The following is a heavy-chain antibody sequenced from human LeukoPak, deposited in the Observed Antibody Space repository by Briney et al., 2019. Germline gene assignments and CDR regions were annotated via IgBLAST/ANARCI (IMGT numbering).Heavy chain of an antibody. Sequence: SETLSLTCTVSGGYISSYSWSWIRQPPGKGLEWIGYIYYSGSTNYNPSLKSRVTISVDTSKNQFSLKLRSVTAADTAVYYCARGGSSWYDVFNYFDYWGQGTLVTVSS. D-gene: IGHD6-13*01. J-gene: IGHJ4*02. CDR1: GGYISSYS. CDR2: IYYSGST. V-gene: IGHV4-59*01. CDR3: ARGGSSWYDVFNYFDY.